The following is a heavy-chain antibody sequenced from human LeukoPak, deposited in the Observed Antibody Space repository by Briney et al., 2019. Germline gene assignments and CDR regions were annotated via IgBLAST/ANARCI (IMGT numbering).Heavy chain of an antibody. CDR3: ARQGGYSYGFNFDY. J-gene: IGHJ4*02. CDR2: IYYSGST. D-gene: IGHD5-18*01. V-gene: IGHV4-59*08. Sequence: PSETLSLTCTVSGGSISSYYWSWIRQPPGKGLEWIGYIYYSGSTNYNPSLKSRVAISVDTSKNQFSLKLSSVTAADTAVYYCARQGGYSYGFNFDYWGQGTLVTVSS. CDR1: GGSISSYY.